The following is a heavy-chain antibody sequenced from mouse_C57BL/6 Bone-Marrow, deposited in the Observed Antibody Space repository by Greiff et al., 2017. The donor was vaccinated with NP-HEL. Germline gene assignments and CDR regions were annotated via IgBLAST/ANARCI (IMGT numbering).Heavy chain of an antibody. D-gene: IGHD1-1*01. CDR1: GFNIKDYY. CDR3: TGHYYGSSYWYFDV. CDR2: IDPEDGDT. V-gene: IGHV14-1*01. Sequence: VQLQQSGAELVRPGASVKLSCTASGFNIKDYYMHWVKQRPEQGLEWIGRIDPEDGDTEYDPKFQGKATMTADTSSNTAYLQLSSLTSEDTAVYYCTGHYYGSSYWYFDVWGTGTTVTVSS. J-gene: IGHJ1*03.